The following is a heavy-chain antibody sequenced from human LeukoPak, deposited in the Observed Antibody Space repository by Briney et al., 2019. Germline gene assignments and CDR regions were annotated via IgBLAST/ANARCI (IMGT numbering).Heavy chain of an antibody. CDR3: ARDLGYCSGGSCYSGGFDY. V-gene: IGHV3-33*01. D-gene: IGHD2-15*01. CDR2: IWYDGSNK. J-gene: IGHJ4*02. CDR1: GFTFSSYG. Sequence: PGGSLRLFCAASGFTFSSYGMHWVRQAPGKGLEWVAVIWYDGSNKYYADSVKGRFTISRDNSKNTLYLQMNSLRAEDTAVYYCARDLGYCSGGSCYSGGFDYWGQGTLVTVSS.